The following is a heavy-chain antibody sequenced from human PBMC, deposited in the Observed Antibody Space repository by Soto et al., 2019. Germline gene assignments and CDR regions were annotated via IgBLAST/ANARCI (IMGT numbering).Heavy chain of an antibody. J-gene: IGHJ5*02. V-gene: IGHV1-69*06. CDR1: GGTFSSYA. D-gene: IGHD3-10*01. CDR2: IIPIFGTA. CDR3: ARDPVRGAIDP. Sequence: SVKVSCKASGGTFSSYAISWVRQAPGQRLEWMGGIIPIFGTANYAQKFQGRVTITADKSTSTAYMELSSLRSEDTAVYYCARDPVRGAIDPWGQGTLVTVSS.